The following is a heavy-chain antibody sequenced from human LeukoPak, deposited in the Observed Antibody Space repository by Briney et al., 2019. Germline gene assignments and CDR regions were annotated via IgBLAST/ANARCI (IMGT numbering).Heavy chain of an antibody. J-gene: IGHJ4*02. Sequence: PGGSLRLSCAASGFILTDHWMSWVRQAPGKGLEWVANIKEDESAKFYAESVRGRFTISRDNAKNSLYLQMNNLRVEDMAVYYCARAVDVADYWGRGTLVTVSS. CDR1: GFILTDHW. V-gene: IGHV3-7*01. D-gene: IGHD3-16*01. CDR3: ARAVDVADY. CDR2: IKEDESAK.